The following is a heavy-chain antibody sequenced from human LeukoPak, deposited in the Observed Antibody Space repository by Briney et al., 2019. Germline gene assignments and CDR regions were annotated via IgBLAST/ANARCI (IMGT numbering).Heavy chain of an antibody. CDR3: VRGIGTSYDSSRDAFDI. CDR2: IYSPGTNY. D-gene: IGHD3-22*01. J-gene: IGHJ3*02. V-gene: IGHV4-61*02. Sequence: SETLSLTCTVSGGSITSGSYYWSWMRQPAGKGLEWIGRIYSPGTNYNYNPSLKSRVTISIDTSKNQFSLRLTSVTAADTAVYYCVRGIGTSYDSSRDAFDIWGQGTMVSVSS. CDR1: GGSITSGSYY.